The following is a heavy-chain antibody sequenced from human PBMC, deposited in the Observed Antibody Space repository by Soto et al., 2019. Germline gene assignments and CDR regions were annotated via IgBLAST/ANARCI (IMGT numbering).Heavy chain of an antibody. CDR2: VYYRGRS. V-gene: IGHV4-39*01. CDR3: VSQRTTVPTQAYFDY. D-gene: IGHD4-17*01. Sequence: PSETLSLTCTVSGGSVTNSSYYWGWIRQSPGKGLEWIGSVYYRGRSYSKSSVKSRVTISVDTSKNRFSLSLNSVTASDTAVYFCVSQRTTVPTQAYFDYWVPETLLVTVSS. CDR1: GGSVTNSSYY. J-gene: IGHJ4*03.